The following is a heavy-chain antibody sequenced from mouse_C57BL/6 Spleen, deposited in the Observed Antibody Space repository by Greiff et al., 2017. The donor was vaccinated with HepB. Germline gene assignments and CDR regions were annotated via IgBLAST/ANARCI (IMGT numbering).Heavy chain of an antibody. V-gene: IGHV1-76*01. Sequence: QVHVKQSGAELVRPGASVKLSCKASGYTFTDYYINWVKQRPGQGLEWIARIYPGSGNTYYNEKFKGKATLTAEKSSSTAYMQLSSLTSEDSAVYFCARSEDYDGCAMDYWGQGTSVTVSS. CDR3: ARSEDYDGCAMDY. D-gene: IGHD2-4*01. CDR1: GYTFTDYY. CDR2: IYPGSGNT. J-gene: IGHJ4*01.